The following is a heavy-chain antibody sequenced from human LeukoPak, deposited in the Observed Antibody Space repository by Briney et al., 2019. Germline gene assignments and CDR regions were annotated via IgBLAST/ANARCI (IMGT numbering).Heavy chain of an antibody. CDR3: AIAGICSGGSCYLGIDY. D-gene: IGHD2-15*01. CDR2: IYYSGST. V-gene: IGHV4-39*01. J-gene: IGHJ4*02. CDR1: GGSISSSSYY. Sequence: SETLSLTCTVPGGSISSSSYYWGWIRQLPGKGLAWIGSIYYSGSTYYNPSLKSRVAISVDTSKDQFSLKLSSVTAADTAVYYCAIAGICSGGSCYLGIDYWGQGTLVTVSS.